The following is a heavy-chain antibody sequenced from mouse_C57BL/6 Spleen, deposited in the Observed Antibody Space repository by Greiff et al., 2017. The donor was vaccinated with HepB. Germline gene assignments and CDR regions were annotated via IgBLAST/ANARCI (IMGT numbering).Heavy chain of an antibody. J-gene: IGHJ2*01. Sequence: EVQVVESGGDLVKPGGSLKLSCAASGFTFSSYGMSWVRQTPDKRLEWVATISSGGSYTYYPDSVKGRFTISRDNAKNTLYLQMSSLKSEDTAMYYCARHESYYSRDYFDYWGQGTTLTVSS. CDR3: ARHESYYSRDYFDY. CDR2: ISSGGSYT. CDR1: GFTFSSYG. V-gene: IGHV5-6*01. D-gene: IGHD1-1*01.